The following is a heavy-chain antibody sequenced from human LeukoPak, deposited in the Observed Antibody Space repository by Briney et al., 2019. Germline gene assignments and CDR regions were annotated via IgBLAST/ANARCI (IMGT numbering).Heavy chain of an antibody. CDR1: GFTFSSYA. V-gene: IGHV3-23*01. CDR2: ISGSGGST. CDR3: AKDMGVVVPAASSFDY. D-gene: IGHD2-2*01. J-gene: IGHJ4*02. Sequence: PGGSLRLSCAASGFTFSSYAMSWVRQAPGNGLEWVSAISGSGGSTYYADSVKGRFTISRDNSKNTLYLQMNSLRAEDTAVYYCAKDMGVVVPAASSFDYWGQGTLVTISS.